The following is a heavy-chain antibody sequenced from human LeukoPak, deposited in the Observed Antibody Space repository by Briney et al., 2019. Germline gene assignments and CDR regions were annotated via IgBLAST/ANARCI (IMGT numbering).Heavy chain of an antibody. CDR1: GFTFTTYW. V-gene: IGHV3-7*01. J-gene: IGHJ4*02. Sequence: GESLRLSCAASGFTFTTYWMSWVRQAPGKGLEWVANIKQDGTEKYYVDSVKGRFTISRDNAKNSLYLQMNSLRAEDTAVYYCARDGITMIVALDYWGQGTLVTVSS. CDR2: IKQDGTEK. CDR3: ARDGITMIVALDY. D-gene: IGHD3-22*01.